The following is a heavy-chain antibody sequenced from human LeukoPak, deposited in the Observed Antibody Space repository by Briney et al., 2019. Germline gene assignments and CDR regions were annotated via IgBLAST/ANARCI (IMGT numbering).Heavy chain of an antibody. CDR2: IHHNGNT. CDR1: GGSITSSY. V-gene: IGHV4-59*01. CDR3: ARGWRIFGVDPFDY. J-gene: IGHJ4*02. D-gene: IGHD3-3*01. Sequence: SETLSLTCTVSGGSITSSYWSWIRQSPGEALEWVGFIHHNGNTNYNPSLNSRVTISTDTSKNQFSLWLRSVTAADTAVYYCARGWRIFGVDPFDYWGQGILVTVSS.